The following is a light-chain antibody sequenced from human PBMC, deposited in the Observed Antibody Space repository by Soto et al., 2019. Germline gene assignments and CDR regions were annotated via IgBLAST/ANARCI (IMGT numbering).Light chain of an antibody. V-gene: IGKV3-20*01. CDR3: QQYVSSPWT. CDR1: QSIINNF. CDR2: GAS. J-gene: IGKJ1*01. Sequence: EIVLTQSPGTLSLSPGEGVTLSCRASQSIINNFLAWYQQKPGQAPRLLIYGASSRATGIPDRFGGSGSGTDFTLTIRRLEPEDFAVYYCQQYVSSPWTFGQGTKVEIK.